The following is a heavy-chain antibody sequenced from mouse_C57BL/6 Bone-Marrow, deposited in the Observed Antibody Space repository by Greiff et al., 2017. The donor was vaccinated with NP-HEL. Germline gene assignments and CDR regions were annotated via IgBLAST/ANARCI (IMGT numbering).Heavy chain of an antibody. J-gene: IGHJ4*01. V-gene: IGHV1-80*01. D-gene: IGHD3-2*02. CDR1: GYAFSSYW. CDR3: ARSDSGYVGYAMDY. Sequence: VQLQQSGAELVKPGASVKISCKASGYAFSSYWMNWVKQRPGKGLEWIGQIYPGDGDTNYNGNFKGKATLTADKSSSTAYMQLSSLTSEDSAVYFCARSDSGYVGYAMDYWGQGTSVTVSS. CDR2: IYPGDGDT.